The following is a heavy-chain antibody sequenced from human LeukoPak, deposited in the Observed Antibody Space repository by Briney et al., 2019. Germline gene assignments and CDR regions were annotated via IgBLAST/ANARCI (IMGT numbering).Heavy chain of an antibody. CDR1: GGTFSSYA. V-gene: IGHV1-69*13. CDR2: IIPIFGTA. D-gene: IGHD6-13*01. CDR3: ARNQAAAGTGFDY. J-gene: IGHJ4*02. Sequence: ASVKVSCKASGGTFSSYAISWVRQAPGQGLEWMGGIIPIFGTANYAQKFQGRVTITADESTSTVYMELSSLRSEDTAVYYCARNQAAAGTGFDYWGQGTLVTVSS.